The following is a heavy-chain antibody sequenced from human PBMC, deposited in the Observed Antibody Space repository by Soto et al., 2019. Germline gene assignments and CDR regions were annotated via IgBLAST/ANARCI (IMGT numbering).Heavy chain of an antibody. D-gene: IGHD3-10*01. Sequence: QVQLVQSGAEVKKPAASVKVSCKASGYTFTSYGISWVRQAPGQGLEWMGWINVYNGNTNYAKKLQGRVTMTTDTSTSTAYLDLRSMRSDDTAVYFWARDTSRGEYDYWGQGTLVTVSS. J-gene: IGHJ4*02. CDR2: INVYNGNT. CDR1: GYTFTSYG. CDR3: ARDTSRGEYDY. V-gene: IGHV1-18*01.